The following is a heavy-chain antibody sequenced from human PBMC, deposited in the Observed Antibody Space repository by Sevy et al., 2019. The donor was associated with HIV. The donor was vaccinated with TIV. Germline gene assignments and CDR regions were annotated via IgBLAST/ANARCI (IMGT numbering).Heavy chain of an antibody. D-gene: IGHD3-22*01. CDR3: ARESPRREYYYDSSGYYGMDV. CDR1: GFTFSSYA. V-gene: IGHV3-30*04. CDR2: ISYDGSNK. J-gene: IGHJ6*02. Sequence: GGSLRLSCAASGFTFSSYAMHWVRQAPGKGLEWVAVISYDGSNKYYADSVKGRFTISRDNSKNTLYLQMNSLGAEDTAVYYCARESPRREYYYDSSGYYGMDVWGQGTTVTVSS.